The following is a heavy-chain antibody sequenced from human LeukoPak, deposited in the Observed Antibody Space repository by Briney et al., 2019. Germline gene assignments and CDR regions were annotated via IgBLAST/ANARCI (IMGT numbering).Heavy chain of an antibody. CDR1: GGSISSYY. CDR3: ATAFSAALFDY. D-gene: IGHD2-2*01. J-gene: IGHJ4*02. Sequence: SETLSLTCTVSGGSISSYYWSWIWQPPGKGLEWIGYIYYSGSTNYNPSLKSRVTISVDTSKNQFSLKLSSVTAADTAVYYCATAFSAALFDYWGQGTLVTVSS. V-gene: IGHV4-59*01. CDR2: IYYSGST.